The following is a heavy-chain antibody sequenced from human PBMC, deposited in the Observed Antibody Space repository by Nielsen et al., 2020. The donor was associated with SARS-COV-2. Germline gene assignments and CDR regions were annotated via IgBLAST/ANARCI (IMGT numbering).Heavy chain of an antibody. CDR3: ARVDYGDYGTVDY. V-gene: IGHV4-34*01. CDR2: INHSGST. Sequence: SETLSLTCAVYGGSFSGYYWSWIRQPPGKGLEWIGEINHSGSTNYNPSLKSRVTISVDTSKNQFSLKLSSVTAADTAVYYCARVDYGDYGTVDYWGQGTLVTVSS. J-gene: IGHJ4*02. D-gene: IGHD4-17*01. CDR1: GGSFSGYY.